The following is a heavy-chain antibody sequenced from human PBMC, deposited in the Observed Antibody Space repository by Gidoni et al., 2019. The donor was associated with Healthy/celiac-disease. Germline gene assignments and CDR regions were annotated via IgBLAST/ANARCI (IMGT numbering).Heavy chain of an antibody. D-gene: IGHD2-2*01. CDR1: GFTFSSSS. Sequence: EVQLVESGGGLVKPGGSLRLSCAASGFTFSSSSMNWVRQAPGKGLEWVSSISSSSSYIYYADSVKGRFTISRDNAKNSLYLQMNSLRAEDTAVYYCARDQPLGYCSSTSCYFDYWGQGTLVTVSS. CDR2: ISSSSSYI. V-gene: IGHV3-21*01. CDR3: ARDQPLGYCSSTSCYFDY. J-gene: IGHJ4*02.